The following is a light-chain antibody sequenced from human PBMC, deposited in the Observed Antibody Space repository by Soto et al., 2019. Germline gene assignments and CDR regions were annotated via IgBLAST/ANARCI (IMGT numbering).Light chain of an antibody. J-gene: IGLJ1*01. CDR3: SSYTSSSTLYV. CDR2: DVS. V-gene: IGLV2-14*01. CDR1: SSDVGGYNY. Sequence: ALTQPASVSGSPGQSITISCTGTSSDVGGYNYVSWYQQHPGKAPKLMIYDVSNRPSGVSNRFSGPKSGNTASLTISGLQAEDEADYYCSSYTSSSTLYVFGTGTKVTVL.